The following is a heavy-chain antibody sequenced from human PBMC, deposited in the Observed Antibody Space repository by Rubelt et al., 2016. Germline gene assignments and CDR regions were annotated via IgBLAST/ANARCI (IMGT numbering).Heavy chain of an antibody. CDR2: IYYSGST. J-gene: IGHJ4*02. Sequence: QVQLQESGPGLVKPSETLSLTCTVSGGSINSYYWSWIRQPPGKGLEWIGHIYYSGSTNYNPSRKSRVTISVDTSKNQFSLKLNSVTAADTAVYYCARSGKQWDALDYWGQGTLVTVSS. D-gene: IGHD6-19*01. V-gene: IGHV4-59*08. CDR3: ARSGKQWDALDY. CDR1: GGSINSYY.